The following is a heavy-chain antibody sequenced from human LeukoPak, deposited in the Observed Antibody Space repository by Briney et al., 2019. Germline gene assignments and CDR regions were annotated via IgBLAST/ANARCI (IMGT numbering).Heavy chain of an antibody. Sequence: PGRSLRLSCAASGFTFDDYAMHWVRQAPGKGLEWVSGISWNSGSIGYADSVKGRFTISRDNAKNSLYLQMNSLRAEDTALYYCAKAPYGSGRKGMDVWGQGTTVTVSS. J-gene: IGHJ6*02. V-gene: IGHV3-9*01. D-gene: IGHD3-10*01. CDR3: AKAPYGSGRKGMDV. CDR1: GFTFDDYA. CDR2: ISWNSGSI.